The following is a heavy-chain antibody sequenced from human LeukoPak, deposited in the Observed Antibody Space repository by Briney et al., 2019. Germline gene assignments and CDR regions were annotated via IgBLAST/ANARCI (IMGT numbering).Heavy chain of an antibody. J-gene: IGHJ5*02. V-gene: IGHV4-59*01. CDR1: GGSISSYY. Sequence: SETLSLTCTVSGGSISSYYWSWIRQPPGKGLEWIGYIYYSGSTNYNPSLKSRVTISVDTSKNQFSLKLSSVTAADTAVYYCASGLLWFGVSLPSTQPWGQGTLVTVSS. CDR2: IYYSGST. CDR3: ASGLLWFGVSLPSTQP. D-gene: IGHD3-10*01.